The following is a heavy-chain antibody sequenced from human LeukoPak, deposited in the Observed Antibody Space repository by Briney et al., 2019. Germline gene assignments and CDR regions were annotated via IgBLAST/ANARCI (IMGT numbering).Heavy chain of an antibody. J-gene: IGHJ3*02. CDR3: AKDVTDISGSFHI. V-gene: IGHV3-23*01. D-gene: IGHD5-12*01. CDR2: ISVSDGST. Sequence: GGSLRLSCAASGFTFNNFAMSWVRQAPGKGLQWVSAISVSDGSTYYADSVRGRFTISRDNSKNTLYPQMNNLIPDDAALYYCAKDVTDISGSFHIWGQGTMVTVSS. CDR1: GFTFNNFA.